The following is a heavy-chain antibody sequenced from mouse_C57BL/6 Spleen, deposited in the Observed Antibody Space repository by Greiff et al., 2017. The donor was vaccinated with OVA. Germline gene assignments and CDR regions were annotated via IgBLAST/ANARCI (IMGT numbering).Heavy chain of an antibody. CDR3: ARDGTGGYAMDY. CDR1: GYAFSSYW. J-gene: IGHJ4*01. Sequence: QVQLQQSGAELVKPGASVKISCKASGYAFSSYWMNWVKQRPGKGLEWIGQIYPGDGDTNYNGKFKGKATLTADKSSSTAYMQLSSLTSEDSAVYFCARDGTGGYAMDYWGQGTSVTVSS. CDR2: IYPGDGDT. V-gene: IGHV1-80*01. D-gene: IGHD3-3*01.